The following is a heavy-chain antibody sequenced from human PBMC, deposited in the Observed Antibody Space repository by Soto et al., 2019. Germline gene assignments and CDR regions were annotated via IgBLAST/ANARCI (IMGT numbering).Heavy chain of an antibody. Sequence: SQTLSLTCAISGDSVSGNSAAWNWVRQSPSRGLEWLGRTYYRSKWYNDYSVSVKSRITVTPDTSKNQFSLHLKSVNPEDTAVYCCAREFPYYELIDYYFDYYGEGAMVTV. CDR1: GDSVSGNSAA. J-gene: IGHJ4*02. V-gene: IGHV6-1*01. CDR2: TYYRSKWYN. CDR3: AREFPYYELIDYYFDY. D-gene: IGHD3-3*01.